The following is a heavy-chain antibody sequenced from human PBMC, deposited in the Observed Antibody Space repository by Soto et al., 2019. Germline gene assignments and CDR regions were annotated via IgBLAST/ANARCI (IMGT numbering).Heavy chain of an antibody. J-gene: IGHJ4*02. CDR2: IVPIYRTA. D-gene: IGHD6-13*01. CDR1: GGTFSSYR. CDR3: ARDSGAKLSSS. Sequence: SVKVSCKASGGTFSSYRFNWVRQARGQGLEWLGGIVPIYRTADYAQKFQGRVTITADESTRTVYMELSSLKSQDTALYYCARDSGAKLSSSWGQGTLVTV. V-gene: IGHV1-69*13.